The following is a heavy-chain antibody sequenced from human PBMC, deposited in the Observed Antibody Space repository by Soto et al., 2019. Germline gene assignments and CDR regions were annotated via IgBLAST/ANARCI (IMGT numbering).Heavy chain of an antibody. Sequence: ASVKVSCKASGYTFTSYGISWVRQAPGQGLEWMGWISAYNGNTNYAQKLQGRVTMTTDTSTSTAYMELRSLRSDDTAVYYCARDCISTSCYMALTDTEFDPWGQGTLVTVSS. D-gene: IGHD2-2*02. J-gene: IGHJ5*02. V-gene: IGHV1-18*01. CDR2: ISAYNGNT. CDR3: ARDCISTSCYMALTDTEFDP. CDR1: GYTFTSYG.